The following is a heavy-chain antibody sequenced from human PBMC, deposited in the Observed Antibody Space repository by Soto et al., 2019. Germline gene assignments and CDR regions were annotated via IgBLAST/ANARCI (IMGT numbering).Heavy chain of an antibody. V-gene: IGHV5-10-1*03. D-gene: IGHD5-12*01. J-gene: IGHJ4*02. CDR3: ATQPPAGGLIVATIRDY. Sequence: EVQLVQSGAEVKKPGESLRISCKGSGYSFTSYWISWVRQMPGKGLEWMGRIDPSDSYTNYSPSFQGHVTISADKSISTAYLQWSSLKASDTAMYYCATQPPAGGLIVATIRDYWGQGTLVTVSS. CDR1: GYSFTSYW. CDR2: IDPSDSYT.